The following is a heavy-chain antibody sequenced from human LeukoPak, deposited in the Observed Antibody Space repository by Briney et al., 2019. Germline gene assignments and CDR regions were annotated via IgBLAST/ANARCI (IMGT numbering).Heavy chain of an antibody. CDR3: ARSDYSSSWYFFDY. CDR1: GFTFSSYA. CDR2: ISRGSDHI. Sequence: GGSLRLSCAASGFTFSSYAMNWVHQAPGKGLEWVSSISRGSDHIFYADSMKGRFTISRDNAKNSLYLQMNSLGAEDTAVYYCARSDYSSSWYFFDYWGQGTLVTVSS. J-gene: IGHJ4*02. V-gene: IGHV3-21*01. D-gene: IGHD6-13*01.